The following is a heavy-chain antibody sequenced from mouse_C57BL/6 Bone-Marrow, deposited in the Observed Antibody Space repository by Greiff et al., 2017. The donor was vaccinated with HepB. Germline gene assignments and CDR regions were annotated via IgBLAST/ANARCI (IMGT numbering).Heavy chain of an antibody. CDR3: ARRNYYGSSCGYFDV. D-gene: IGHD1-1*01. CDR2: IYPGDGDT. V-gene: IGHV1-80*01. J-gene: IGHJ1*03. CDR1: GYAFSSYW. Sequence: VQLQQSGAELVKPGASAKISCKASGYAFSSYWMNWVKQRPGKGLEWIGQIYPGDGDTNYNGKFKGKATLTADKSSSTAYMQLSSLTSEDSAVYFCARRNYYGSSCGYFDVWGTGTTVTVSS.